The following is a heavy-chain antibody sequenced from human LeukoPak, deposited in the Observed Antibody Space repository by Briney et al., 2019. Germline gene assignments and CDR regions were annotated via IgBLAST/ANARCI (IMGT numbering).Heavy chain of an antibody. CDR2: ISGSGGST. Sequence: GGSLRLSCAASGFTFSSYAMSWVRQAPRKGLEWVSAISGSGGSTYYADSVKGRFTISRDNSKNTLHLQMNSLRAEDTAVYYCARDGYNAFDYWGQGTLVTVSS. CDR1: GFTFSSYA. J-gene: IGHJ4*02. D-gene: IGHD5-24*01. CDR3: ARDGYNAFDY. V-gene: IGHV3-23*01.